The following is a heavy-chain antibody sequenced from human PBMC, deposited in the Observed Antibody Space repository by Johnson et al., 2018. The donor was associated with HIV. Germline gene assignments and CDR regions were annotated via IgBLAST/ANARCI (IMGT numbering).Heavy chain of an antibody. Sequence: VQLVESGGGVVHPGKSLRLSCVGSGFTFSSYGMHWVRQAPGEGLDWVAVIWYDGSNKYYADSVKGRFTVSRDNYKNTLYLQMNSLRGEDTAVYYCAKVHSSSSNGFDIWGQGTMVTVSS. J-gene: IGHJ3*02. D-gene: IGHD6-6*01. CDR1: GFTFSSYG. V-gene: IGHV3-33*06. CDR2: IWYDGSNK. CDR3: AKVHSSSSNGFDI.